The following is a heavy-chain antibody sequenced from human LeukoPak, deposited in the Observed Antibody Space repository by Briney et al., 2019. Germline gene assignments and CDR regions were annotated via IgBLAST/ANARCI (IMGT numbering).Heavy chain of an antibody. Sequence: GESLKISCKGSGYSFTSYWIGWVRQMPGKGLEWMGIIYPGDSDTRYSPSFQGQVTISADKSISTAYLQWSSLKASDTAMYYCARHLGEIYTEQWLVYVDYWGQGTLVTVSS. J-gene: IGHJ4*02. D-gene: IGHD6-19*01. V-gene: IGHV5-51*01. CDR3: ARHLGEIYTEQWLVYVDY. CDR2: IYPGDSDT. CDR1: GYSFTSYW.